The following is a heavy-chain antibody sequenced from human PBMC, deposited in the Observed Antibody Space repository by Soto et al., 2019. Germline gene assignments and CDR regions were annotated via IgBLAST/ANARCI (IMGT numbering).Heavy chain of an antibody. CDR3: ARGYRPRKYYYGSGSSHFDY. CDR1: GGSISSGGYY. J-gene: IGHJ4*02. D-gene: IGHD3-10*01. V-gene: IGHV4-31*03. Sequence: SETLSLTCTVSGGSISSGGYYWSWIRQHPGKGLEWIGYIYYSGSTYYNPSLKSRVTISVDTSKNQFSLKLSSVTAADTAVYYCARGYRPRKYYYGSGSSHFDYWGQGTLVTVSS. CDR2: IYYSGST.